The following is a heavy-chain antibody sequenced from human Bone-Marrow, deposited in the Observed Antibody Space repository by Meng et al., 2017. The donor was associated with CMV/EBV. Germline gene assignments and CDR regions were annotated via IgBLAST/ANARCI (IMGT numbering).Heavy chain of an antibody. Sequence: GGSLRLSCAASGFTFSSYWMHWVRQAPGKGLVWVSRINSDGSSTSYADSVKGRFTISRDNAKNTLYLQMNSLRAEDTAVYYCARDQDYDILTGYSTFYYYYGMDVWGQGTTVTVSS. J-gene: IGHJ6*02. CDR1: GFTFSSYW. CDR2: INSDGSST. CDR3: ARDQDYDILTGYSTFYYYYGMDV. V-gene: IGHV3-74*01. D-gene: IGHD3-9*01.